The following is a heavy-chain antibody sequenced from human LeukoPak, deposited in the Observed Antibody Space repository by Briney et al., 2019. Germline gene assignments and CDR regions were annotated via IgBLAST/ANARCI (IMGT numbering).Heavy chain of an antibody. V-gene: IGHV5-51*01. CDR1: GYPFTSYW. J-gene: IGHJ4*02. CDR3: ARRGASGLPAAIDY. D-gene: IGHD6-13*01. CDR2: VCPGDSDT. Sequence: GASLKICFKGAGYPFTSYWICCGRQMPGKGLEGMWIVCPGDSDTRYTPSFQGQVTISADKSISTAYLQWNSLKASDTAMYYCARRGASGLPAAIDYWGQGTLVTVSS.